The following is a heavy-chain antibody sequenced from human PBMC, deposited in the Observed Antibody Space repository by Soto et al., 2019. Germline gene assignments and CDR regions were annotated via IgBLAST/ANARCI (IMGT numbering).Heavy chain of an antibody. V-gene: IGHV3-21*01. Sequence: PGGSLRLSCAASGFTFSTYSMNWVRQAPGKGLEWVSSISRSSSYIYYADTVKGRFTISRDNAKNSLYLQMNSLRAEDKAVYYVARYDSSGYYWPYYYYGMEVWGQGTTVTVSS. CDR2: ISRSSSYI. CDR3: ARYDSSGYYWPYYYYGMEV. CDR1: GFTFSTYS. D-gene: IGHD3-22*01. J-gene: IGHJ6*02.